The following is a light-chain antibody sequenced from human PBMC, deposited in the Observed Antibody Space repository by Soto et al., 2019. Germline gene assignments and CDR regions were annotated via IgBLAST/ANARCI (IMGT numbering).Light chain of an antibody. V-gene: IGKV3D-20*02. J-gene: IGKJ1*01. CDR1: QSVSSSY. CDR2: DAS. CDR3: QQRTDRPPWT. Sequence: EIVLTQSPGTLSLSPGERATLSCRASQSVSSSYLAWYQQKPGQAPRLLIFDASQRATGIPARFRGSGSGTDFTLSISSLEPEDFAVYYCQQRTDRPPWTFGQGTRVEVK.